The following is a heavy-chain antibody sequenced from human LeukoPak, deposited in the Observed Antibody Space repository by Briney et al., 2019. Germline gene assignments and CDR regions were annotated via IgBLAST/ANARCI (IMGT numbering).Heavy chain of an antibody. J-gene: IGHJ4*02. CDR3: TTDLGITMIRGVIVY. CDR2: IKSKGDGETT. V-gene: IGHV3-15*01. CDR1: GFTFTNAW. Sequence: GGSLRLSCAASGFTFTNAWMSWVRQAPGKGLEWVGRIKSKGDGETTDYAAPVKGRFTMSRDDSKATLYLQMNSLKAEDTAVYYCTTDLGITMIRGVIVYWGQGALVTVSS. D-gene: IGHD3-10*01.